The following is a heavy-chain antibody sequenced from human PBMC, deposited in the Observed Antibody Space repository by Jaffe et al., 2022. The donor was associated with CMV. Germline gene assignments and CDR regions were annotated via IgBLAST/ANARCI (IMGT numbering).Heavy chain of an antibody. CDR1: GFTVSSNY. V-gene: IGHV3-53*01. Sequence: EVQLVESGGGLIQPGGSLRLSCAASGFTVSSNYMSWVRQAPGKGLEWVSVIYSGGSTYYADSVKGRFTISRDNSKNTLYLQMNSLRAEDTAVYYCAREGVPDGSGSYYTAYWGQGTLVTVSS. J-gene: IGHJ4*02. CDR2: IYSGGST. CDR3: AREGVPDGSGSYYTAY. D-gene: IGHD3-10*01.